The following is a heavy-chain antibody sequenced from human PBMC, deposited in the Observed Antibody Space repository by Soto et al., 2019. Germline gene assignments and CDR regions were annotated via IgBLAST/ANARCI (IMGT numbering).Heavy chain of an antibody. CDR3: ARKDTSYSSSWYAVDY. V-gene: IGHV3-33*01. CDR1: GFTFSSYG. Sequence: GGSLRLSCAASGFTFSSYGMHWVRQAPGKGLEWVAVIWYDGSNKYYADSVKGRFTISRDNSKNTLYLQMNSLRAEDTAVYYCARKDTSYSSSWYAVDYWGQGTLVTVSS. D-gene: IGHD6-13*01. CDR2: IWYDGSNK. J-gene: IGHJ4*02.